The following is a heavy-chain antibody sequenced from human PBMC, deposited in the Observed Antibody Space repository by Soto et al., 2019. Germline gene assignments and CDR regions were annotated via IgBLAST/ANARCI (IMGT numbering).Heavy chain of an antibody. CDR3: ARETTYCSSTSCYVDYYYGMDV. CDR2: ISYDGSNK. D-gene: IGHD2-2*01. Sequence: GGSLRLSCAASGFTFSSYAMHWVRQAPGKGLEWVAVISYDGSNKYYADSVKGRFTISRDNSKNTLYLQMNSLRAEDTAVYYCARETTYCSSTSCYVDYYYGMDVWGQGTTVTVSS. V-gene: IGHV3-30-3*01. J-gene: IGHJ6*02. CDR1: GFTFSSYA.